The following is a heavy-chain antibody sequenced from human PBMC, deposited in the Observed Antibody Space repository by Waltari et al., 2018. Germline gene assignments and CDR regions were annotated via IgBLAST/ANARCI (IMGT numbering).Heavy chain of an antibody. Sequence: QLHLQLSGPGLVKPSETLSLTCAVSGTSVTTTNYFWGWIRQPPGKGLEWIGRIYFTARTDYNPSLKSRVTISIDTSTNQFSLNLRSVTAADTAVYYCARGIWQQLAHFDSWGQGTLVTVSS. CDR3: ARGIWQQLAHFDS. CDR1: GTSVTTTNYF. J-gene: IGHJ4*02. D-gene: IGHD6-13*01. V-gene: IGHV4-39*01. CDR2: IYFTART.